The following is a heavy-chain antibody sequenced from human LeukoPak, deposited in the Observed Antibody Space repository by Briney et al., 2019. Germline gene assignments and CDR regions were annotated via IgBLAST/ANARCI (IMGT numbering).Heavy chain of an antibody. CDR2: INTNTGNP. Sequence: EASVKVSCKASGYTFTSYAMNWVRQAPGQGLEWMGWINTNTGNPTYAQGFTGRFVFSLDTSVSTAYLQISSLKAEDTAVYYCARGRYCSGGSCYPGWFDPWGQGTLVTVSS. CDR3: ARGRYCSGGSCYPGWFDP. J-gene: IGHJ5*02. D-gene: IGHD2-15*01. V-gene: IGHV7-4-1*02. CDR1: GYTFTSYA.